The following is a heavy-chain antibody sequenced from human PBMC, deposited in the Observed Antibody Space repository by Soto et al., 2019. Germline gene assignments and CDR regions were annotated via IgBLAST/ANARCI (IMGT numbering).Heavy chain of an antibody. D-gene: IGHD5-18*01. J-gene: IGHJ4*02. V-gene: IGHV1-3*01. CDR1: GYTFTSYA. CDR2: INAGNGNT. CDR3: ARDTPGQPIDY. Sequence: VASVKVSCKASGYTFTSYAMHWVRQAPGQRLEWMGWINAGNGNTKYSQKFQGRVTITRDTSASTAYMELSSLRSEDTAVYYCARDTPGQPIDYWGQGTLVTVSS.